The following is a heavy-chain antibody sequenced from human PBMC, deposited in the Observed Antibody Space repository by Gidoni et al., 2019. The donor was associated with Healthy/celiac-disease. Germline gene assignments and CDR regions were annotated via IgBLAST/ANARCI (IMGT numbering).Heavy chain of an antibody. V-gene: IGHV4-39*01. CDR1: GGSISSSSYY. CDR3: ARKSPTYGDPHDAFDI. CDR2: IYYSGST. D-gene: IGHD4-17*01. Sequence: QLQLQESGPGLVKPSETLSLTCTVPGGSISSSSYYWGWIRQPPGKGLDWIGSIYYSGSTYYNPSLKSRVTIAVDTSNNQFSLKLSSVTAADTAVYYCARKSPTYGDPHDAFDIWGQGTMVTVSS. J-gene: IGHJ3*02.